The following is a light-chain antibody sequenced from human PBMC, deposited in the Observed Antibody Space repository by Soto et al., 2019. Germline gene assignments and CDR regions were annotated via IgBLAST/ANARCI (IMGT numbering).Light chain of an antibody. CDR3: QHYNNEWT. CDR1: QSITSW. Sequence: DIQMTQSPSTLSASVGDRVTIACRASQSITSWLAWYQQKPGRAPNLLIYKASSLESGVPSRFSGSGSGTEFTLTISSLQPDDFATYYCQHYNNEWTFGQGTKVEIK. J-gene: IGKJ1*01. V-gene: IGKV1-5*03. CDR2: KAS.